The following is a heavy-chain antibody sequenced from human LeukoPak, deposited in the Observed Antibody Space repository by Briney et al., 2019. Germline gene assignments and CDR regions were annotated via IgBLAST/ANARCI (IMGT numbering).Heavy chain of an antibody. CDR2: IYSGGST. V-gene: IGHV3-66*01. Sequence: PGGSLRLSCAASGFTFSSYSMNWVRQAPGKGLEWVSVIYSGGSTYYADSVKGRFTISRDNSKNTLYLQMNSLRAEDTAVYYCARDSGSVYGMDVWGQGTTVTVSS. D-gene: IGHD3-10*01. CDR3: ARDSGSVYGMDV. CDR1: GFTFSSYS. J-gene: IGHJ6*02.